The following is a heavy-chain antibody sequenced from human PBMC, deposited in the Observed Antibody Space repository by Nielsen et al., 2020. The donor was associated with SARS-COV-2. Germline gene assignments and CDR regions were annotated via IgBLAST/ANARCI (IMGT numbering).Heavy chain of an antibody. J-gene: IGHJ4*02. Sequence: ASVKVSCKASGYTFTDYYMHWVRQAPGQGLEWMGWINPNSGDTNYAQNFQGWVTMTRDTSINTAYMELSRLKSDDAAVYYCARAVAVLATEHYFDYWGQGTLVTVSS. D-gene: IGHD2-15*01. CDR1: GYTFTDYY. V-gene: IGHV1-2*04. CDR2: INPNSGDT. CDR3: ARAVAVLATEHYFDY.